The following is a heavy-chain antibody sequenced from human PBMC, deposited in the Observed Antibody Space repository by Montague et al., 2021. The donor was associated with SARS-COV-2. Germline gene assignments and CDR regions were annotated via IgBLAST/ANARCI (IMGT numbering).Heavy chain of an antibody. V-gene: IGHV2-5*02. CDR2: IYWDDDK. Sequence: PALVKPTQTLTLTCTFSGFSLSTSGVGVGWIRQPPGKALEWLALIYWDDDKRYIPSLKSRLTITKDTSKNQVVLTMTNMDPVDTATYYCAHRRELLLSDAFGLWGQGTMVTVSS. J-gene: IGHJ3*01. CDR1: GFSLSTSGVG. D-gene: IGHD1-26*01. CDR3: AHRRELLLSDAFGL.